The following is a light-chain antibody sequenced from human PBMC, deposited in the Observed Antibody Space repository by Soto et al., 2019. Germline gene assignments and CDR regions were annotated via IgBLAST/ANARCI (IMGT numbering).Light chain of an antibody. Sequence: QSVLTQPASVSGSPGQSITISCSGTRGDVGGYNYVYWHQHHPGKAPKLLIYDVTNRPSGVSNRFSASKSGNTASLTISGLQPEDEADYYCSSYTSRSPYVFGTGTKVTVL. CDR3: SSYTSRSPYV. J-gene: IGLJ1*01. CDR2: DVT. CDR1: RGDVGGYNY. V-gene: IGLV2-14*03.